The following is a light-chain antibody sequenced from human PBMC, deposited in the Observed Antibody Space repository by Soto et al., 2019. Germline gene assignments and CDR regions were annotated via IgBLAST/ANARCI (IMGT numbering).Light chain of an antibody. J-gene: IGKJ3*01. CDR1: QSVSSY. CDR3: QQRSNWPPT. CDR2: DAS. V-gene: IGKV3-11*01. Sequence: EIVLTQSPAALSLSPGERATLSCRASQSVSSYLAWYQPKPGQAPRLLIYDASNRATGIPARFSGSGSGTDFPLTISSLEPEDFAVYYCQQRSNWPPTFGPGTKVDIK.